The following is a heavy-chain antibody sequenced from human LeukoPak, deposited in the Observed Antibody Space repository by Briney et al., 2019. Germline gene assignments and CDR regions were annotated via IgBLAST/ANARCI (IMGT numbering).Heavy chain of an antibody. CDR2: SYTSGST. D-gene: IGHD5-18*01. CDR1: GVSISSGSCY. CDR3: ARETDTAMVTXXXDP. J-gene: IGHJ5*02. Sequence: PSQTLSLTCTVSGVSISSGSCYWSSIRQPSGNGLEWIWRSYTSGSTNYNPSLKRRVTISVDTSKNQFSLKLNSVTAADTAVYYXARETDTAMVTXXXDPWGQGXXVTXS. V-gene: IGHV4-61*02.